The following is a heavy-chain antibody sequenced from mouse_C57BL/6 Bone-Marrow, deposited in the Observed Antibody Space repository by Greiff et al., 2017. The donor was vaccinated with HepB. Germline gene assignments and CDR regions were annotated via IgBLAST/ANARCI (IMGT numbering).Heavy chain of an antibody. Sequence: QVQLQQSGAELVKPGASVKVSCKASGYTFTSYWMHWVKQRPGQGLEWIGRIHPSDSDTNYNQKFKGKATLTVDKSSSPAYMQLSSLTSEDSAVYYCATPRGDDYEPWYFDVWGTGTTVTVSA. CDR2: IHPSDSDT. CDR1: GYTFTSYW. V-gene: IGHV1-74*01. CDR3: ATPRGDDYEPWYFDV. J-gene: IGHJ1*03. D-gene: IGHD2-4*01.